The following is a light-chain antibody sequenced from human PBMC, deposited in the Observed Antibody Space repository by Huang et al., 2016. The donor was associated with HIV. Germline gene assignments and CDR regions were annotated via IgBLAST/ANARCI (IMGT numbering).Light chain of an antibody. CDR1: QGISSY. CDR3: QQLNTFPIT. Sequence: IQLTQSPSSLSASVGDRVTITCRASQGISSYLAWYQQKPGKAPKLLISAASTLQTGCPSRFSGIGSGTDFTLTISSLQPEDFATYYCQQLNTFPITFGQGTRLEIK. V-gene: IGKV1-9*01. CDR2: AAS. J-gene: IGKJ5*01.